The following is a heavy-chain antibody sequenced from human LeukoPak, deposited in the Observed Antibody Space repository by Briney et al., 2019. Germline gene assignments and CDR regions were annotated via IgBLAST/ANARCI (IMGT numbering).Heavy chain of an antibody. CDR3: AKDPTYGSSSNYFDY. D-gene: IGHD3-10*01. CDR2: ISGSGGDT. CDR1: GFTFNIYA. J-gene: IGHJ4*02. V-gene: IGHV3-23*01. Sequence: GGSLRLSCAASGFTFNIYAMNWVRPAPGKGLEWVSTISGSGGDTYYADSVKGRFTISRDNSKNTLYLQMNTLRAEATAVYYCAKDPTYGSSSNYFDYWGQGTLVTVSS.